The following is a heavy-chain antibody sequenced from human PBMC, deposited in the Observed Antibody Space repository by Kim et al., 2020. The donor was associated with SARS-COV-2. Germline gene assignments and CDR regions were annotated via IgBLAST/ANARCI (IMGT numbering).Heavy chain of an antibody. Sequence: GGSLRLSCAASGFTFSAYSMTWVRQTPGRGLEWVSSIGISAGDIFYADSVRGRFTVSRDNAKNSLFLQMNSLRAEDTAVYYCARDGRGGGGGIDDCDFWG. D-gene: IGHD3-16*01. CDR3: ARDGRGGGGGIDDCDF. V-gene: IGHV3-21*01. CDR2: IGISAGDI. J-gene: IGHJ3*01. CDR1: GFTFSAYS.